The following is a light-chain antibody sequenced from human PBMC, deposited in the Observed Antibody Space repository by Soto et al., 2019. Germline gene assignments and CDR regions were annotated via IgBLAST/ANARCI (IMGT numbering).Light chain of an antibody. CDR3: SSYTSSSTYV. CDR2: DVS. V-gene: IGLV2-14*01. Sequence: QSALTQPASVSGSPGQSITISCTGTSSDVGGYHYVSWYQQYPGKAPKVMIYDVSNRPSGVSNRFSGSKSGTTASLTISGLQAEDEADYYRSSYTSSSTYVFGTGTQLTVL. CDR1: SSDVGGYHY. J-gene: IGLJ1*01.